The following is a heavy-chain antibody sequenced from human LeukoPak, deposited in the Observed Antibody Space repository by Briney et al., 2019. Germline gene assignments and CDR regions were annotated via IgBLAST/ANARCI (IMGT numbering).Heavy chain of an antibody. CDR1: GFTFSSYS. J-gene: IGHJ6*02. Sequence: GGSLRLSCAASGFTFSSYSMNWVRQAPGKGLEWVSSISSSSSYIYYADSVKGRFTISRDNAKNSLYLQMNGLRAEDTAVYYCARAYCGGDCYSGMDVWGQGTTVTVSS. CDR3: ARAYCGGDCYSGMDV. D-gene: IGHD2-21*02. CDR2: ISSSSSYI. V-gene: IGHV3-21*01.